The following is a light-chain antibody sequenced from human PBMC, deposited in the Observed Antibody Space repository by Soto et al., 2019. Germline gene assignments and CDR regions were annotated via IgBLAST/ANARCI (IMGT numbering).Light chain of an antibody. J-gene: IGLJ2*01. V-gene: IGLV1-51*01. CDR3: GTWDSSLSAVA. CDR2: DNN. Sequence: QSVLTQPPSVSAAPGQKVTIACSVSSSNIGNNYVSWYQQLPGTAPKLLIYDNNKRPSGIPDRFSGSKSGTSATLGITGLQTGDEADYYCGTWDSSLSAVAFGGGTKVTLL. CDR1: SSNIGNNY.